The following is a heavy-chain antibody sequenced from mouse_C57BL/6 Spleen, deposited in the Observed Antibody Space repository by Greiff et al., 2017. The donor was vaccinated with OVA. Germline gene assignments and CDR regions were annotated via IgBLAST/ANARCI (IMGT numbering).Heavy chain of an antibody. CDR3: ARDYERSWFAY. J-gene: IGHJ3*01. D-gene: IGHD2-4*01. CDR1: GYTFTSYW. CDR2: IYPGSGST. Sequence: VQLQQPGAELVKPGASVKMSCKASGYTFTSYWITWVKQRPGQGLEWNGDIYPGSGSTNYNEKFKSKATLTVDKSSSTAYMQLSSLTSEDSAVYYCARDYERSWFAYWGQGTLVTVSA. V-gene: IGHV1-55*01.